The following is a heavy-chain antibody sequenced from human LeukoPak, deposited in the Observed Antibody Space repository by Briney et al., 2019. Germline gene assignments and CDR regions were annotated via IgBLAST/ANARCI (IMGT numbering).Heavy chain of an antibody. V-gene: IGHV3-23*01. D-gene: IGHD1-26*01. CDR3: AKYGPQDSGSSHFDY. J-gene: IGHJ4*02. Sequence: GGSLRLSCAASGFTFSSYAMSWVRQAPGKGLEWVSAIRDSGSSTHYADSVKGRFTTSRDNSKNTLFLQMNSLRAEDTAIYYCAKYGPQDSGSSHFDYWGQGALVTASS. CDR1: GFTFSSYA. CDR2: IRDSGSST.